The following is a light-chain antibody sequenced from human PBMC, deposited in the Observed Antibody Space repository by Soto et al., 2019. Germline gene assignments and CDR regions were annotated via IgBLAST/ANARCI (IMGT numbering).Light chain of an antibody. V-gene: IGLV1-47*01. CDR1: SSNIGNNY. CDR3: AARDDSLSGPV. CDR2: RNN. J-gene: IGLJ3*02. Sequence: QLVLTQPPSASGTPGQRVTISCSGSSSNIGNNYVYWYQHLPGTAPKLLMYRNNQRPSGVPDRFSGSKSGTSASLAISGLRDEDEADYYCAARDDSLSGPVFGGGTKLTVL.